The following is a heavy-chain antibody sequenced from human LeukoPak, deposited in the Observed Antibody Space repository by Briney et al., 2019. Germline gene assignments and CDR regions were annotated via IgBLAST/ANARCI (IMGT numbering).Heavy chain of an antibody. CDR2: SYDGTNN. D-gene: IGHD6-19*01. J-gene: IGHJ4*02. V-gene: IGHV3-30*07. CDR3: ARVPLWYSSGWYYFDY. Sequence: SYDGTNNYYAASVKGRFTISRDNAKNSLYLQMNSLRAEDTAVYYCARVPLWYSSGWYYFDYWGQGTLVTVSS.